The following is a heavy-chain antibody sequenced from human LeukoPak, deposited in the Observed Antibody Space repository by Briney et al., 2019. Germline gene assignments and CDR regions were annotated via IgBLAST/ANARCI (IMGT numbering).Heavy chain of an antibody. CDR1: GGSISSYY. J-gene: IGHJ4*02. Sequence: PSETLSLTCTVSGGSISSYYWSWIRQPAGKGLEWIGRIYTSGSTNYNPSLKSRVTMSVDTSKNQFSLKLSSVTAADTAVYYCARHCTNGVCYAGTFDYWGQGTLVTVSS. CDR3: ARHCTNGVCYAGTFDY. D-gene: IGHD2-8*01. CDR2: IYTSGST. V-gene: IGHV4-4*07.